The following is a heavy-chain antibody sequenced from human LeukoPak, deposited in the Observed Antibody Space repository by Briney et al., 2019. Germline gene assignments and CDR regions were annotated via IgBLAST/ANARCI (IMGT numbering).Heavy chain of an antibody. CDR3: ATTTDYYGSGSYPNVAFDI. Sequence: GGSLRLSCAASGFTFFSYAMRWGRQAPREGVEWVSAISGSGGSTYYADSVKGRFTISRDNSKNTLYLQMNSLRAEDTAVYYCATTTDYYGSGSYPNVAFDIWGQGTMVTVSS. V-gene: IGHV3-23*01. CDR2: ISGSGGST. D-gene: IGHD3-10*01. CDR1: GFTFFSYA. J-gene: IGHJ3*02.